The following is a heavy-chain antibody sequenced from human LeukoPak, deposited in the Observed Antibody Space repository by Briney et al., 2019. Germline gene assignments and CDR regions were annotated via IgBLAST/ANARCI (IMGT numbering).Heavy chain of an antibody. Sequence: PGGSLRLSCAASGFTFTTSSMNWVRQAPGKGLEWVSSISSGSDYISYGDSLKGRFSSSRDNAKNSLFLQMNGLRAEDTALYCCVRGRGYFDYWGQGTLVTVSS. J-gene: IGHJ4*02. CDR3: VRGRGYFDY. D-gene: IGHD5-12*01. V-gene: IGHV3-21*01. CDR1: GFTFTTSS. CDR2: ISSGSDYI.